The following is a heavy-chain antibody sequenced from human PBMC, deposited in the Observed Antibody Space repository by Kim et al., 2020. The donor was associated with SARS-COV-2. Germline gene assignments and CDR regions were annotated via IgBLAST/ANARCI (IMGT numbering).Heavy chain of an antibody. CDR3: AGGVVPAAGFDY. D-gene: IGHD2-2*01. V-gene: IGHV4-39*07. J-gene: IGHJ4*02. CDR1: GGSISSSSYY. CDR2: IYNSWST. Sequence: SETLCLTCTVSGGSISSSSYYWCWIRQPPGKGLVWSGSIYNSWSTYYNPSLQSRVTITVDTSKNQFSLKLSSVTAADTAVYYWAGGVVPAAGFDYWGQGTLVTVSS.